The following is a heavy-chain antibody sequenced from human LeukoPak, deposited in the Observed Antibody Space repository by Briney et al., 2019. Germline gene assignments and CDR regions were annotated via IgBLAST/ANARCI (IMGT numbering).Heavy chain of an antibody. CDR1: GFIFGDYA. CDR2: IAFDDTDR. J-gene: IGHJ4*02. CDR3: TNSEDYGDY. Sequence: GGSLRLSCAASGFIFGDYAMHWVRQAPGKGLEWVAAIAFDDTDRYYIDSVKGRFTISRDDSKNTLYLHMTSLRAEDTAVYYCTNSEDYGDYWGQGTLVTVSS. V-gene: IGHV3-30*04.